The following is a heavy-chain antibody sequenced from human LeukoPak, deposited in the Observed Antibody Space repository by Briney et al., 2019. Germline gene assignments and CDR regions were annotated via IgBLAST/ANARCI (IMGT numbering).Heavy chain of an antibody. CDR2: IGSSGSAGGNI. CDR1: GFSFSGFG. D-gene: IGHD2-21*01. CDR3: ARAPTPYFTYYMDV. Sequence: GGSLRLSCAASGFSFSGFGMNWVRQAPGKGLEWISYIGSSGSAGGNIYYAVSVKGRFTVSRDSAKDSLFLQMNSLQDADTAVYYCARAPTPYFTYYMDVWGKGTTVTVSS. J-gene: IGHJ6*03. V-gene: IGHV3-48*02.